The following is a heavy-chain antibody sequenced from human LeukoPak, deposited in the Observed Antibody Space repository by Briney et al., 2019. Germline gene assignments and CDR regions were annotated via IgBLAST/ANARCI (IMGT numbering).Heavy chain of an antibody. J-gene: IGHJ5*02. CDR3: ARGGGYYPYNWFDP. CDR1: GYTFTGCY. Sequence: ASVKVSCKASGYTFTGCYMHWVRQAPGQGLEWMGWINPNSGGTNYAQKFQGRVTMTRDTSISTAYMELSRLRSDDTAVYYCARGGGYYPYNWFDPWGQGTLVTVSS. V-gene: IGHV1-2*02. D-gene: IGHD3-22*01. CDR2: INPNSGGT.